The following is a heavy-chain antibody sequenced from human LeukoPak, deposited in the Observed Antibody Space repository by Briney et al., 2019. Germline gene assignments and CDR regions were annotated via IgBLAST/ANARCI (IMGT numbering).Heavy chain of an antibody. V-gene: IGHV4-59*04. CDR2: IYYTGST. J-gene: IGHJ4*02. CDR3: ATPDSSGYYYLY. Sequence: KPGGSLRLSCAASGFTFSIYGMSWVRQPPGKGLEWIGNIYYTGSTYYNPSLKSRVTISVETSKNQFSLKLTSVTAADTAVYYCATPDSSGYYYLYWGQGTLVTVSS. D-gene: IGHD3-22*01. CDR1: GFTFSIYG.